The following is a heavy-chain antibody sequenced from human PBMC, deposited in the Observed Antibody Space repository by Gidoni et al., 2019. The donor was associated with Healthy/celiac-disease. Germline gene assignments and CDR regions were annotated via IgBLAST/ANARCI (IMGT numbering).Heavy chain of an antibody. J-gene: IGHJ1*01. CDR3: ARDRDIAAAGTSYFQH. D-gene: IGHD6-13*01. CDR2: IIPIFGTA. Sequence: QVQLVQSGAEVKKPGSSVKVSCKASGGTFSSYAISWVRQAPGQGLEWMGGIIPIFGTANYAQKFQGRVTITADESTSTAYMELSSLRSEDTAVYYCARDRDIAAAGTSYFQHWGQGTLVTVSS. CDR1: GGTFSSYA. V-gene: IGHV1-69*01.